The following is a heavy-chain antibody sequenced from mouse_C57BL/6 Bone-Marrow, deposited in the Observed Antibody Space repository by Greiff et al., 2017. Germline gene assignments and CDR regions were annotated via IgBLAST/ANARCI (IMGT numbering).Heavy chain of an antibody. CDR1: GYTFTDYY. CDR2: INPYNGGT. J-gene: IGHJ4*01. V-gene: IGHV1-19*01. CDR3: ARAGQGDAMDY. Sequence: EVQLQQSGPVLVKPGASVKMSCKASGYTFTDYYMNWVKQSHGKSLEWIGVINPYNGGTSYNQKFKGKGTLTVDKSSSTAYMELNSLTSEDSAVYYCARAGQGDAMDYWGQGTSVTVSS. D-gene: IGHD3-2*02.